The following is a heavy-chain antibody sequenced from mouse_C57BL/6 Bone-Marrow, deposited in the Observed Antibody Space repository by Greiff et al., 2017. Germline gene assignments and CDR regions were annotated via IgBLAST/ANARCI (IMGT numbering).Heavy chain of an antibody. CDR1: GYTFTDYY. D-gene: IGHD1-1*01. Sequence: VQLQQSGPVLVKPGASVKMSCKASGYTFTDYYMNWVKQSHGKSLEWIGVINPYNGGTSYNQKFKGKATLTVDKSSSTAYMALNSLTSEDSAVYYCARSTVLYWYFDVWGTGTTVTVSS. CDR2: INPYNGGT. J-gene: IGHJ1*03. CDR3: ARSTVLYWYFDV. V-gene: IGHV1-19*01.